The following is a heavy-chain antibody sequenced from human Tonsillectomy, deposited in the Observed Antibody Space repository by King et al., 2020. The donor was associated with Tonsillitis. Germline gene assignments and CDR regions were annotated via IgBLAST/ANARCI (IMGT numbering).Heavy chain of an antibody. CDR1: GFPFSSYA. Sequence: VQLVESGGGLVQPGGSLRLSCASSGFPFSSYAMSWVRQAPGKGLEWGSAISGSVGYTNYAESVKGRFTISRDHSKNTLYLQMNSLRAEDTAVYYCAKGITYSDYWGQGTLVTVSS. CDR2: ISGSVGYT. D-gene: IGHD1-14*01. J-gene: IGHJ4*02. CDR3: AKGITYSDY. V-gene: IGHV3-23*04.